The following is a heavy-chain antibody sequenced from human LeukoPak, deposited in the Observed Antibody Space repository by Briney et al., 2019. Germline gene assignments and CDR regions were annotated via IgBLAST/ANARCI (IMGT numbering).Heavy chain of an antibody. J-gene: IGHJ4*02. CDR3: ARHMRYCSSTSCWGLDY. CDR2: IYYSGST. CDR1: GGSISDYY. V-gene: IGHV4-59*08. Sequence: PSETLSLTCTVSGGSISDYYWSWIRQPAGKGLEWIGYIYYSGSTNYNPSLKSRVTMSVDTSKNQFSLKLSSVTAADTAVYYCARHMRYCSSTSCWGLDYWGQGTLVTVSS. D-gene: IGHD2-2*01.